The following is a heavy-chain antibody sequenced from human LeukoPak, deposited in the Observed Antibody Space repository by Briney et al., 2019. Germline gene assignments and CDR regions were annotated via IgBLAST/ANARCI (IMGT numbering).Heavy chain of an antibody. Sequence: GGSLRLSCEVSGFIFSNYGMHWVRQAPGRGLEWVALIWYDGRTKFHADSVKGRFTISRDNSANTLYLQMSSLRVEDTAVYYCARSGGSGGSCYTFWGQGTLVTVSS. CDR1: GFIFSNYG. CDR3: ARSGGSGGSCYTF. V-gene: IGHV3-33*01. J-gene: IGHJ4*02. CDR2: IWYDGRTK. D-gene: IGHD2-15*01.